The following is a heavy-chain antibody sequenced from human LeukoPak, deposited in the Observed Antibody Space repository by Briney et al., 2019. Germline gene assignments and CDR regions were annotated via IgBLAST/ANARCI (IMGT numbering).Heavy chain of an antibody. J-gene: IGHJ6*03. CDR1: GFTFSSYG. Sequence: PGGSLRLSCAASGFTFSSYGMHWVRQAPGKGLEGVAFIRYDGSNKYYADSVKGRFTISRDNSKNTLYLQMNSLRAEDTAVYYCAKDSSSTSWRGLYYYMDVWGKGTTVTVSS. D-gene: IGHD2-2*01. CDR2: IRYDGSNK. V-gene: IGHV3-30*02. CDR3: AKDSSSTSWRGLYYYMDV.